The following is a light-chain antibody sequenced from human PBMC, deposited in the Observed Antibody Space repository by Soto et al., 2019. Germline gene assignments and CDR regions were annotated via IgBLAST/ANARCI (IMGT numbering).Light chain of an antibody. V-gene: IGKV3-11*01. J-gene: IGKJ3*01. CDR3: QQRSNWSIFT. CDR2: DAS. CDR1: QSVSSY. Sequence: EIVLTQSPATLYLSPGERATLSCRASQSVSSYLAWYQQKPGQAPRLLIYDASNRATGIPARFSGSGSGTDFTLTISSLEPEDFAVYYCQQRSNWSIFTFGPGTKGDIK.